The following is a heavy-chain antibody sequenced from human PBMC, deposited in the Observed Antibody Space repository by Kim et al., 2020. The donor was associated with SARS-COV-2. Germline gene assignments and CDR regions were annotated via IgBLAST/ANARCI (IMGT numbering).Heavy chain of an antibody. Sequence: GGSLRLSCVASGFIFSDHYMDWVRQAPGKGLEWVGRIKNKANGYTTDYAASVKGRFTVSRDDSKNSAYLQMNSLKTEDTAVYYCADTGRYGYWGQGTLVTVSS. D-gene: IGHD1-20*01. CDR3: ADTGRYGY. J-gene: IGHJ4*02. CDR1: GFIFSDHY. V-gene: IGHV3-72*01. CDR2: IKNKANGYTT.